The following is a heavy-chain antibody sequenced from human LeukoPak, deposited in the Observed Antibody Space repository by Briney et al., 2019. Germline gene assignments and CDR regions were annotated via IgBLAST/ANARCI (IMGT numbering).Heavy chain of an antibody. D-gene: IGHD2-15*01. V-gene: IGHV3-74*01. CDR1: GVTFSRYW. CDR2: IKNDGSST. J-gene: IGHJ4*02. CDR3: VREPYCSGGSCYTSGFDC. Sequence: GGSPRLSCAASGVTFSRYWMHWVRQAPGKGLVWVSRIKNDGSSTTYADSVKGRFTISRDNAKNTLYLQMNSLRAEDTAVYYCVREPYCSGGSCYTSGFDCWGQGTLVTVSS.